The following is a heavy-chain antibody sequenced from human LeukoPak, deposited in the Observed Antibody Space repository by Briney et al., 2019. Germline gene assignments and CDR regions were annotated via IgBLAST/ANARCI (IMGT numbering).Heavy chain of an antibody. CDR3: ASPKSDILTGSFDY. CDR1: GGSISSSSYY. Sequence: SETLSLTCTVSGGSISSSSYYWGWIRQPLGKGLEWIGSIYYSGSTYYNPSLKSRVTISVDTSKNQFSLKLSSVTAADTAVYYCASPKSDILTGSFDYWGQGTLVTVSS. D-gene: IGHD3-9*01. CDR2: IYYSGST. J-gene: IGHJ4*02. V-gene: IGHV4-39*01.